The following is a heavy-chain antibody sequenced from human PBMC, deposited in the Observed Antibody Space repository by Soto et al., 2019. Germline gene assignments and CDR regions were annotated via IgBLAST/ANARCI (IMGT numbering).Heavy chain of an antibody. V-gene: IGHV4-30-4*01. Sequence: SETLSLTCTVSGGSLSSGDYYWCWIRQPPGKGLEWIGYTYYSGSTYYNPSLKSRVTISVDTSKNQFSLKLSSVTAADTAVYHCARETIRGGHLNDYWGQGTLVTFSS. CDR1: GGSLSSGDYY. CDR2: TYYSGST. D-gene: IGHD3-3*01. CDR3: ARETIRGGHLNDY. J-gene: IGHJ4*02.